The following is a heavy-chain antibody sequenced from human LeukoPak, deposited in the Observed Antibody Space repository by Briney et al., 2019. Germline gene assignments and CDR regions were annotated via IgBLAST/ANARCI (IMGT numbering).Heavy chain of an antibody. J-gene: IGHJ4*02. D-gene: IGHD2-21*02. Sequence: ASVKVSCKASGYTFTAYYMHWVRQAPGQGLEWMGWINPTSGGTNYAQKFQGRVTMTRDTSISTAYMDLSRLTTDDTAVYYCGRVAYCGGGCYYYFDYWGQGTLVTVSS. CDR2: INPTSGGT. CDR3: GRVAYCGGGCYYYFDY. CDR1: GYTFTAYY. V-gene: IGHV1-2*02.